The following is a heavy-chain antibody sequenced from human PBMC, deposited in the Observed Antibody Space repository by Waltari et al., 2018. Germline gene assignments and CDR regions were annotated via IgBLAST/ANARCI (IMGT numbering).Heavy chain of an antibody. J-gene: IGHJ6*02. CDR3: ARAGIFKHCSSTSCYTPNYYYYGMDV. Sequence: QVQLVQSGAEVKKPGASVKVSCKASGYTFTGYYMHWVRQAPGQGLEWMGWINPNSGGTNYAQKFQGRVTMTRDTSISTAYMELSRLRSDDTAVYYCARAGIFKHCSSTSCYTPNYYYYGMDVWGQGTMVTVSS. CDR1: GYTFTGYY. V-gene: IGHV1-2*02. CDR2: INPNSGGT. D-gene: IGHD2-2*02.